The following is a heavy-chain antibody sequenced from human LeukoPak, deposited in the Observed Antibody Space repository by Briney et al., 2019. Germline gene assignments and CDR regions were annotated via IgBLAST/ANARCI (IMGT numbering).Heavy chain of an antibody. V-gene: IGHV3-21*01. CDR2: ITSSSIYI. Sequence: PGGSLRLSCATSGFSFSSYAMSWVRQAPGKGLEWVSSITSSSIYIYYADSMKGRFTISRDNAKNSLYLQMNSLRAEDTAVYYCARALYDSSGYYSHFDYWGQGTLVTVSS. J-gene: IGHJ4*02. CDR1: GFSFSSYA. D-gene: IGHD3-22*01. CDR3: ARALYDSSGYYSHFDY.